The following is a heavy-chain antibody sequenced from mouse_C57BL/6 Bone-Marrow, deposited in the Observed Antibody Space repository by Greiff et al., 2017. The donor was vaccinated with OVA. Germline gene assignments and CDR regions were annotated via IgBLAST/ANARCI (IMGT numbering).Heavy chain of an antibody. J-gene: IGHJ4*01. CDR3: AILITTVVASSGAMDY. CDR2: IRNKANGYTT. V-gene: IGHV7-3*01. Sequence: EVKLVESGGGLVQPGGSLSLSCAASGFTFTDYYMSWVRQPPGKALEWLGFIRNKANGYTTEYSASGKGRFTISRDNSQSILYLQMNALRAEDSATYYCAILITTVVASSGAMDYWGQGTSVTVSS. D-gene: IGHD1-1*01. CDR1: GFTFTDYY.